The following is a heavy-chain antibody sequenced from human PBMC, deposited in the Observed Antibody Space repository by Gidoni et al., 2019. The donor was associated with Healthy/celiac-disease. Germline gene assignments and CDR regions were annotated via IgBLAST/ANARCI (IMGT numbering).Heavy chain of an antibody. V-gene: IGHV4-39*01. CDR1: GGSISSSSYY. J-gene: IGHJ4*02. CDR3: ARHAPRGPDY. CDR2: IYYSGST. Sequence: QLQLQESGPGLVKPSETLSLTCTVPGGSISSSSYYWGWIRQPPGKGLEWIGSIYYSGSTYYNPSLKSRVTISVDTSKNQFSLKLSSVTAADTAVYYCARHAPRGPDYWGQGTLVTVSS. D-gene: IGHD3-16*01.